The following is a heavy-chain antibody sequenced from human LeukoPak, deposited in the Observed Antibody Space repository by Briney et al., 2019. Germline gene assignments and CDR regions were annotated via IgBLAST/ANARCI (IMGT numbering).Heavy chain of an antibody. CDR1: GFTFSSYG. CDR2: IWYDGSNK. V-gene: IGHV3-30*19. CDR3: ARDPWGYYYDSSGYYSYWFDP. D-gene: IGHD3-22*01. J-gene: IGHJ5*02. Sequence: PGGSLRLSCAASGFTFSSYGMHWVRQAPGKGLEWVAVIWYDGSNKYYADSVKGRFTISRDNSKNTLYLQMNSLRAEDTAVYYCARDPWGYYYDSSGYYSYWFDPWGQGTLVTVSS.